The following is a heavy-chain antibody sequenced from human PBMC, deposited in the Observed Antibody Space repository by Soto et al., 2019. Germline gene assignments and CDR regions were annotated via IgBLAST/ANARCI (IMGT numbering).Heavy chain of an antibody. CDR2: ISYDGSNK. D-gene: IGHD4-17*01. CDR3: AKVYGDSGEYYFDY. V-gene: IGHV3-30*18. J-gene: IGHJ4*02. Sequence: GGSLRLSCAASGFTFSSYGMHWVRQAPGKGLEWVAVISYDGSNKYYADSVKGRFTISRDNSKNTLYLQMNSLRAEDTAVYYCAKVYGDSGEYYFDYWGQGTLVIVSS. CDR1: GFTFSSYG.